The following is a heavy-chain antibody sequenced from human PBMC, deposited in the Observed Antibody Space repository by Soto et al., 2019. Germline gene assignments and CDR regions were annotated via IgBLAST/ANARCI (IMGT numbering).Heavy chain of an antibody. D-gene: IGHD5-12*01. CDR1: GYSISSGYY. Sequence: SETLSLTCAVSGYSISSGYYWGWIRQTQGKGLEWIGSIYHSGSTYYNPSLKSRVTISVDTSKNQFSLNLSSVTAADTAVYYCAREKEWIRLFSFGLRNTDYWGQGTLVTVSS. CDR3: AREKEWIRLFSFGLRNTDY. CDR2: IYHSGST. V-gene: IGHV4-38-2*02. J-gene: IGHJ4*02.